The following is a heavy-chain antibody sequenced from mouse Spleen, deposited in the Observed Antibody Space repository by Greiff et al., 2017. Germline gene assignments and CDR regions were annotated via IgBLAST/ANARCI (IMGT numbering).Heavy chain of an antibody. D-gene: IGHD4-1*01. CDR1: GYAFSSSW. Sequence: QVQLQQSGPELVKPGASVKISCTASGYAFSSSWMNWVKQRPGTGLEWIGRIYPGDGDTNYNGKFKGKATLTADKSSSTAYMQLSSLTSEDSAVDCCARRGNWDGFDDWGQGTTLTVSS. J-gene: IGHJ2*01. CDR2: IYPGDGDT. V-gene: IGHV1-82*01. CDR3: ARRGNWDGFDD.